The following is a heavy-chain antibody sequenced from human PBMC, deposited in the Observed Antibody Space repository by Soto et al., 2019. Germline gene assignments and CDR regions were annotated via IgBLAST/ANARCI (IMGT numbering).Heavy chain of an antibody. V-gene: IGHV3-72*01. CDR2: TRNKANSYTT. D-gene: IGHD1-26*01. CDR1: GFTFSDHY. CDR3: ARAVPSASVSYYYYYMDV. Sequence: ESGGGLVQPGGSLRLSCAASGFTFSDHYMDWVRQAPGKGLEWVGRTRNKANSYTTEYAASVKGRFTISRDDSKNSLYLQMNSLKTEDTAVYYCARAVPSASVSYYYYYMDVWGKGTTVTVSS. J-gene: IGHJ6*03.